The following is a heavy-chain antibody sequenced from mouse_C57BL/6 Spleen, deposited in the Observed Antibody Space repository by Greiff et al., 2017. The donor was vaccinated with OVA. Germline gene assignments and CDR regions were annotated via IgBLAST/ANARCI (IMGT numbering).Heavy chain of an antibody. CDR1: GYTFTSYW. Sequence: QVQLQQPGAELVKPGASVKMSCKASGYTFTSYWITWVKQRPGQGLEWIGDIYPGSGSTNYNEKFKSKATLTVDTSSSTAYMQLSSLESEDSAVDGCARRGVVDWYFDVWGTGTTVTVSS. J-gene: IGHJ1*03. D-gene: IGHD1-1*01. CDR3: ARRGVVDWYFDV. V-gene: IGHV1-55*01. CDR2: IYPGSGST.